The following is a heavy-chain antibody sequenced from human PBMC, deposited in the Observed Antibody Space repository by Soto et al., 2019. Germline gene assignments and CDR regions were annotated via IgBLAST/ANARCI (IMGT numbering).Heavy chain of an antibody. Sequence: SETLSLTCTVSGGSISSYYWSWIRQPPGKGLEWIGYIYYSGSTNYNPSLKSRVTISVDTSKNQFSLKLSSVTAADTAVYYCARQEHGYSSGWYLDYWGQGTLVTVSS. V-gene: IGHV4-59*08. CDR2: IYYSGST. J-gene: IGHJ4*02. CDR3: ARQEHGYSSGWYLDY. CDR1: GGSISSYY. D-gene: IGHD6-19*01.